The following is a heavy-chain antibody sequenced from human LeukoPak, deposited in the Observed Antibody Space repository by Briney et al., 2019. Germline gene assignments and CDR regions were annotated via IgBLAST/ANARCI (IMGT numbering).Heavy chain of an antibody. D-gene: IGHD3-10*01. CDR1: GFTFSSYW. CDR3: ARYFYGSGSYYFDY. J-gene: IGHJ4*02. Sequence: PGGSLRLSCAASGFTFSSYWMSWVRQAPGKALEWVANIKQDGSEKYYVDSVKGRFTISRDNAKNSLYLQMNSLRAEDTAVYYCARYFYGSGSYYFDYWGQGTLVTVSS. V-gene: IGHV3-7*01. CDR2: IKQDGSEK.